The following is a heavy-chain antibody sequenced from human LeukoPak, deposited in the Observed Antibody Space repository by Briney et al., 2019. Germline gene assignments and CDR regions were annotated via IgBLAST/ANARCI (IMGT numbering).Heavy chain of an antibody. CDR2: IIPILGTA. J-gene: IGHJ4*02. CDR1: GGTFSTFA. V-gene: IGHV1-69*13. CDR3: ATSPTNYSPGY. Sequence: SSVKVSCKASGGTFSTFALSWVRQAPGQGPDWMGGIIPILGTANYAQKFQGRVTITADESTSTAYMELSSLTSEDTAVYYCATSPTNYSPGYWGQGTLVTVSS. D-gene: IGHD2-15*01.